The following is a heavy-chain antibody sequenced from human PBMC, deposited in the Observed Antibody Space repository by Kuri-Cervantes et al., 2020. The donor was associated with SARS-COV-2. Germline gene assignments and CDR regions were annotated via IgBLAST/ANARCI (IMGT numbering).Heavy chain of an antibody. V-gene: IGHV4-39*01. J-gene: IGHJ3*02. D-gene: IGHD3-10*01. Sequence: SETLSLTCFVSGRSISSTNYHWVWLRQPPGKGLECIGSIFFSGRTYHNPSLKSRATMSVDTSKNQFSLKLSSVTAADTAVYYCARHGVTMVRGVIYAFDIWGQGTMVTVSS. CDR1: GRSISSTNYH. CDR2: IFFSGRT. CDR3: ARHGVTMVRGVIYAFDI.